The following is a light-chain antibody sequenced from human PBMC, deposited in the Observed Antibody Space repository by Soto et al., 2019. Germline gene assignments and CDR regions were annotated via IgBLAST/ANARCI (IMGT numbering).Light chain of an antibody. J-gene: IGKJ1*01. CDR1: QSVSSSY. CDR3: QQYGSSPPWT. Sequence: IVLTQSPVPMSLSPGERATLSCMASQSVSSSYLAWYQQKPGQAPRLLIYGASSRATGIPDRFSGSGSGTDFTLTISRLEPEDFAVYYCQQYGSSPPWTFGQGGIVDIK. V-gene: IGKV3-20*01. CDR2: GAS.